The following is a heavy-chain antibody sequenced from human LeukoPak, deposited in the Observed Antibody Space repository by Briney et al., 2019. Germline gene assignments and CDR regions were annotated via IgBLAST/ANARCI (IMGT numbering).Heavy chain of an antibody. CDR3: VRSYASSGLDH. Sequence: SETLSLTCTVSGYSISSIYYWGWIRQPPGKGLEWIGSISHSGPSAYNPSLKSRVTMSLDTSRSQFSLKLSSVTAADTAVYYCVRSYASSGLDHWGLGTLVTVSS. D-gene: IGHD3-16*01. CDR1: GYSISSIYY. J-gene: IGHJ4*02. CDR2: ISHSGPS. V-gene: IGHV4-38-2*02.